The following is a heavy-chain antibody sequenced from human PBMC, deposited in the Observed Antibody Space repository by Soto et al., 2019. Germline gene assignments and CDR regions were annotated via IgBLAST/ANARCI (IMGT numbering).Heavy chain of an antibody. V-gene: IGHV3-15*07. Sequence: AGGSLRLSCAASGFTFSNAWMNWVRQAPGKGLEWVGRIKSKTDGRTTDDAAPVKGRFTISRDDSKNTLYLQMNSLKTEDTAVYYCPTRIQLWPPHYGMDVWGQVTTVTVSS. J-gene: IGHJ6*02. D-gene: IGHD5-18*01. CDR3: PTRIQLWPPHYGMDV. CDR2: IKSKTDGRTT. CDR1: GFTFSNAW.